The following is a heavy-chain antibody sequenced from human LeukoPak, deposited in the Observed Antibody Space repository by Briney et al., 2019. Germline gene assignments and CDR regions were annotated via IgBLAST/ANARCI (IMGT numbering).Heavy chain of an antibody. J-gene: IGHJ6*02. CDR1: GGSISSYY. D-gene: IGHD3-3*01. CDR2: IYYSGST. CDR3: ARHPRNDFWSGYYGYYYYGMDV. V-gene: IGHV4-59*08. Sequence: PSETLSLTCTVSGGSISSYYWSWIRQPPGKGLEWIGYIYYSGSTNHNPSLKSRVTISVDTSKNQFSLKLSSVTAADTAVYYCARHPRNDFWSGYYGYYYYGMDVWGQGTTVTVSS.